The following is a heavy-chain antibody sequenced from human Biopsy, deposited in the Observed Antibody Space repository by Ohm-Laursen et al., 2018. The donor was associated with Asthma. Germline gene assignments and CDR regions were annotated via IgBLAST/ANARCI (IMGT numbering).Heavy chain of an antibody. J-gene: IGHJ4*02. Sequence: SLSLSCTASGFAVRRDYMFWVRQAPGKGLEWVSVIYSGGTSHTADSVRGRFTISRDYSKNTLYLQMHSLRAEDTAVYYCARGDSSNWSHYYFDYWGQGTLVTVSS. CDR3: ARGDSSNWSHYYFDY. D-gene: IGHD3-22*01. CDR2: IYSGGTS. CDR1: GFAVRRDY. V-gene: IGHV3-53*01.